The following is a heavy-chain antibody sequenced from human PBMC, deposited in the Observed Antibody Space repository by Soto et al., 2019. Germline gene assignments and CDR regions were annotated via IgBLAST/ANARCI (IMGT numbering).Heavy chain of an antibody. CDR2: VHGGGST. J-gene: IGHJ4*02. V-gene: IGHV3-53*01. Sequence: PGGSLRLSCAASGFTVSNNHMTWVRQAAGKGLELVSFVHGGGSTSYADSVKGRFTISRDNSKNTAYLQMNSLKTEDTAVYYCNSPSINYDILTDYFKYWGQGSLVTVSS. CDR1: GFTVSNNH. D-gene: IGHD3-9*01. CDR3: NSPSINYDILTDYFKY.